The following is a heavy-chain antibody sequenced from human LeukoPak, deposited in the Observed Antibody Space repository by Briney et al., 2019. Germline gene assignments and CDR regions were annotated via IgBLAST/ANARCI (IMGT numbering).Heavy chain of an antibody. D-gene: IGHD6-6*01. V-gene: IGHV3-21*01. J-gene: IGHJ4*02. CDR2: ISSSSTNI. CDR1: GFTLSSYS. CDR3: ARSEHSSSSFDY. Sequence: GGSLRLSCAASGFTLSSYSMNWVRQAPGKGLEWVSYISSSSTNIYYADSVKGRFTISRDNARNSLYLQMNSLRAEDTAIYYCARSEHSSSSFDYWGQGTLVTVSS.